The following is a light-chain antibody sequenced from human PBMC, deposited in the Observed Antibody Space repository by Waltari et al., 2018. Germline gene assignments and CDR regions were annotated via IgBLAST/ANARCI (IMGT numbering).Light chain of an antibody. Sequence: EIALMQSPATLSLSPGERATLSCRASQSISSRYFAWYQQKPDQSPRLLNFGASTRATGIPDMFSASVAGTDFTLTISRLEPEDFAVYYCQHLATSHPITFGQGTRLELK. CDR2: GAS. CDR1: QSISSRY. CDR3: QHLATSHPIT. J-gene: IGKJ5*01. V-gene: IGKV3-20*01.